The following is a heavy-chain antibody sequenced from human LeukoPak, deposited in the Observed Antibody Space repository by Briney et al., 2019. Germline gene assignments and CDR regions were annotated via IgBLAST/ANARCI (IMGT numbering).Heavy chain of an antibody. D-gene: IGHD6-13*01. CDR2: IYSGGST. V-gene: IGHV3-53*01. Sequence: PGGSLRLSCAASGFTFSNAWMSWVRQAPGKGLEWVSAIYSGGSTYYADSVKGRFTISRVNSKNTLYLQMNSLRAEDTAVYYCARVQGIAAAMIDYWGQGTLVTVSS. J-gene: IGHJ4*02. CDR1: GFTFSNAW. CDR3: ARVQGIAAAMIDY.